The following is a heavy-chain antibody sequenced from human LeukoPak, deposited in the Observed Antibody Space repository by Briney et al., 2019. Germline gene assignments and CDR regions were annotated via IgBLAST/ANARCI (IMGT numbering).Heavy chain of an antibody. CDR2: ICWNTGRI. Sequence: GRSLRLSCAASGFIFDDYAMHWVRQAPGKGLEWVAGICWNTGRISYAASVRGRFTVSRDKAKNSLYLDMNSLRAEDTAFYYCEKGYYYGSGSYYSPLDYWGQGTLVTVSS. V-gene: IGHV3-9*01. CDR1: GFIFDDYA. J-gene: IGHJ4*02. CDR3: EKGYYYGSGSYYSPLDY. D-gene: IGHD3-10*01.